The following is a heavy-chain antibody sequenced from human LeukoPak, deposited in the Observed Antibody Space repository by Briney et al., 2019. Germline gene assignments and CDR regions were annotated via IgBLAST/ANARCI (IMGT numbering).Heavy chain of an antibody. J-gene: IGHJ4*02. CDR2: MNPDNGNT. V-gene: IGHV1-8*01. CDR1: GYRFTNFD. Sequence: ASVKISCKTSGYRFTNFDINWVRQAPGQGLEWMGWMNPDNGNTGYAQKFQGRVSMSGDTSISTAFMVLNSLRSDDTAVYFCARGPREGSSGDYWGQGTLVTVSS. CDR3: ARGPREGSSGDY. D-gene: IGHD6-25*01.